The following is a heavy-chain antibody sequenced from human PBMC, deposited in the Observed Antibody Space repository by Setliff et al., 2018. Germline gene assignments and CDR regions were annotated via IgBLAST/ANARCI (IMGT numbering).Heavy chain of an antibody. CDR3: ARMSGFQYMDV. Sequence: PSETLSLTCGVYGGGGSFSNYYWSWIRQPPGKGLEWIGEISPVGSTNYNPSLKGRATLSIDASKRQFSLKLTSVTAADTAVYYCARMSGFQYMDVWGKGTTVTVSS. CDR2: ISPVGST. J-gene: IGHJ6*03. D-gene: IGHD3-3*01. V-gene: IGHV4-34*01. CDR1: GGGGSFSNYY.